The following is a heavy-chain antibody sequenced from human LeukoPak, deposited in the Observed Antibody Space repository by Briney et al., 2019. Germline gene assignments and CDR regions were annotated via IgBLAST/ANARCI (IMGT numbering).Heavy chain of an antibody. Sequence: GGSLRLSCTASGFIFSDYAMMWVRQSPGKGPEWFPAIRGAGGGAFYVDSVRGRFTISRDNSKYTLFLQMNSLRAEDTAVYYCARDPNGDYVGAFDMLGPGTMVTVSS. V-gene: IGHV3-23*01. J-gene: IGHJ3*02. CDR2: IRGAGGGA. CDR3: ARDPNGDYVGAFDM. CDR1: GFIFSDYA. D-gene: IGHD4-17*01.